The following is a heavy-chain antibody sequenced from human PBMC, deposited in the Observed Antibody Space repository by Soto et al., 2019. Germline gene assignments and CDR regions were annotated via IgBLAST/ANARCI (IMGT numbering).Heavy chain of an antibody. V-gene: IGHV1-3*01. Sequence: ASVKVSCKASGYTFTSYAMHWVRQAPGQRLEWMGWITAANGNTKYSQKFQGRVTITRDTSASTAYMKLSSLRSENTAVYSGARHRPHGTGCRVNDWFDPWGQGTLVTVSS. D-gene: IGHD6-19*01. CDR2: ITAANGNT. J-gene: IGHJ5*02. CDR3: ARHRPHGTGCRVNDWFDP. CDR1: GYTFTSYA.